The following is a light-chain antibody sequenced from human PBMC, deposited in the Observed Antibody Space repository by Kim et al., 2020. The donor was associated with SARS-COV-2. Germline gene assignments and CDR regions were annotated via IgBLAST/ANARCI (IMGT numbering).Light chain of an antibody. CDR1: STDVGNNY. Sequence: GQKITISCSGSSTDVGNNYVFCYQQLPRTAPPLLIYDNNRRPSGIPARFSASKSCTSATLRITCLQTGDEADYYCGTWYTSLSAGVFGGGTQLTVL. V-gene: IGLV1-51*01. CDR2: DNN. J-gene: IGLJ3*02. CDR3: GTWYTSLSAGV.